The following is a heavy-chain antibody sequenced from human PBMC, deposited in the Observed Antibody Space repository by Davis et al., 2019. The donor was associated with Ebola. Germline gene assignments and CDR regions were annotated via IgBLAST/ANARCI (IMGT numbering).Heavy chain of an antibody. CDR2: IYYSGST. J-gene: IGHJ4*02. V-gene: IGHV4-59*08. Sequence: MPSETLSLTCTVSGGSISSYYWSWIRQPPGKGLEWIGYIYYSGSTNYNPSLKSRVTISVDTSKNQFSLKLSSVTAADTAVYYCARQGTYYDSSGALYYFDYWGQGTLVTVSS. CDR1: GGSISSYY. CDR3: ARQGTYYDSSGALYYFDY. D-gene: IGHD3-22*01.